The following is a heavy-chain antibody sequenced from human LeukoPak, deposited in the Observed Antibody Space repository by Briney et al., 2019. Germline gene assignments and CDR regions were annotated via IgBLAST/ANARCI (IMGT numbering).Heavy chain of an antibody. CDR3: AKETTGTMDY. D-gene: IGHD1-7*01. Sequence: GRSLRLSCAASGFTFSSYAMSWVRQAPGKGLEWVSAISGSGGSTYYADSLKGRFTISRDNSKNMLYLQMNSLRAEDTAVYYCAKETTGTMDYWGQGTLVTVSS. CDR1: GFTFSSYA. V-gene: IGHV3-23*01. J-gene: IGHJ4*02. CDR2: ISGSGGST.